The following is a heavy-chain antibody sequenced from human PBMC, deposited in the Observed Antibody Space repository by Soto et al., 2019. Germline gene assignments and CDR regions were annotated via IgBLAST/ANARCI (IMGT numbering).Heavy chain of an antibody. CDR1: GFTFSNAW. CDR2: IKSKTDGGTT. CDR3: TTDSFTMVRGVITAYYYYYYGMGV. Sequence: GGSLRLSCAASGFTFSNAWMNWVRQAPGKGLEWVGRIKSKTDGGTTDYAAPVKGRFTISRDDSKNTLYLQMNSLKTEDTAVYYCTTDSFTMVRGVITAYYYYYYGMGVWGQGTTVTVSS. D-gene: IGHD3-10*01. J-gene: IGHJ6*02. V-gene: IGHV3-15*07.